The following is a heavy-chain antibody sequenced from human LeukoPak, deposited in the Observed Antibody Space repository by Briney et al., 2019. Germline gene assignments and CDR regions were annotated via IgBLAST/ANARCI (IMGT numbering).Heavy chain of an antibody. J-gene: IGHJ6*02. CDR2: INSDGSST. Sequence: GGSLRLSCAASGFTFSSYWMHWVRQAPGKGLVWVSRINSDGSSTSYADSVKGRFTISRDNAKNTLYLQMNSLRAEDTAVYYCARDPRTYYYGSGSYLFPQYGMDVWGQGTTVTVSS. CDR1: GFTFSSYW. D-gene: IGHD3-10*01. CDR3: ARDPRTYYYGSGSYLFPQYGMDV. V-gene: IGHV3-74*01.